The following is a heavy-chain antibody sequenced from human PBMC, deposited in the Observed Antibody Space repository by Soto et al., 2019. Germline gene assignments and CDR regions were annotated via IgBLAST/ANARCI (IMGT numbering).Heavy chain of an antibody. V-gene: IGHV1-8*01. CDR1: GYTFISYD. J-gene: IGHJ6*02. D-gene: IGHD3-10*01. CDR2: MNPNSGNT. Sequence: QVQLVQSGAEVKKPGASVKVSCKASGYTFISYDINWVRQATGQGLEWMGWMNPNSGNTGYAQKFQGRVTMTRNTSISTAYMELSSLRSEDTAVYYCARDRITMVRGAYYYYGMDVWGQGTTVTVSS. CDR3: ARDRITMVRGAYYYYGMDV.